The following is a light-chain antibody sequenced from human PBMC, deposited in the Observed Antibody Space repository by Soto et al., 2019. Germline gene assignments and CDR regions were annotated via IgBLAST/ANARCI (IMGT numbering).Light chain of an antibody. J-gene: IGLJ1*01. V-gene: IGLV2-23*02. CDR2: EVT. CDR3: CSFADFTYV. CDR1: SSDIGSYDL. Sequence: QSALTQPASVSGSPGQSITISCTGTSSDIGSYDLVSWYQQHPGTAPKLIIYEVTKRPSGVSTRFSGSKSGNTASLTISGIQAVDEADYYCCSFADFTYVFGTGTKVTXL.